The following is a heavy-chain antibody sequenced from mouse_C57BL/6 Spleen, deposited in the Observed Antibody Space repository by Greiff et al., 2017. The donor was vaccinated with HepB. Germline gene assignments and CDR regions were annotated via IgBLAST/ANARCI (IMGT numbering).Heavy chain of an antibody. J-gene: IGHJ3*01. CDR1: GFTFSDYG. Sequence: EVQLVESGGGLVKPGGSLKLSCAASGFTFSDYGMHWVRQAPEKGLEWVAYISSGSSTIYYADTVKGRFTISRDNAKNTLFLQMTSLRSEDTAMYYCARRPPTVVAPGFAYWGQGTLVTVSA. CDR2: ISSGSSTI. V-gene: IGHV5-17*01. CDR3: ARRPPTVVAPGFAY. D-gene: IGHD1-1*01.